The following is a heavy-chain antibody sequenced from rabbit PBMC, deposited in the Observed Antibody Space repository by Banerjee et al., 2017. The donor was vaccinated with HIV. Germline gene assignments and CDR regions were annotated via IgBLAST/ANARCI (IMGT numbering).Heavy chain of an antibody. CDR3: SRDPPGYVDVDL. J-gene: IGHJ4*01. CDR1: GFSFSNKYV. V-gene: IGHV1S45*01. CDR2: INTSSGNT. D-gene: IGHD7-1*01. Sequence: QEQLEESGGDLVKPEGSLTLTCTASGFSFSNKYVMCWVRQAPGKGLEWIACINTSSGNTVYATWAKGRFTISRTSSTTVALQMTSLTAADTATYFCSRDPPGYVDVDLWGPGTLVTVS.